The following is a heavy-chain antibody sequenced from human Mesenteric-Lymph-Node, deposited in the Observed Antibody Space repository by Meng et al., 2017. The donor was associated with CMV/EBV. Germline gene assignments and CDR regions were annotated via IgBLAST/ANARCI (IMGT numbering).Heavy chain of an antibody. CDR3: ARDRSKWVESRSSLGY. J-gene: IGHJ4*02. CDR2: ISFHGRDK. V-gene: IGHV3-30*04. Sequence: AFNFDNYAMQWVRQAPGKGLEWVAVISFHGRDKDDADSVKGRFTISRDNSNNTLYLQMNSLRTEDTAVYYCARDRSKWVESRSSLGYWGQGTLVTVSS. CDR1: AFNFDNYA. D-gene: IGHD6-6*01.